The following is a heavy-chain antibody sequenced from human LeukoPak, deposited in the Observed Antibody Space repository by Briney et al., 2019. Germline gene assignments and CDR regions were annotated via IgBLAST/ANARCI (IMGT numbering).Heavy chain of an antibody. V-gene: IGHV1-46*01. Sequence: ASVKVSCKTSGYTFIEYYLHWVRRTPGQAFEYMGIVNPAGGSTSYHHNFQGRVTMTREAPTTTIYMELRNLTSDDTAVYYCARGQLGPTSAPFDSWGQGTLVTVSS. D-gene: IGHD6-13*01. CDR1: GYTFIEYY. J-gene: IGHJ4*02. CDR3: ARGQLGPTSAPFDS. CDR2: VNPAGGST.